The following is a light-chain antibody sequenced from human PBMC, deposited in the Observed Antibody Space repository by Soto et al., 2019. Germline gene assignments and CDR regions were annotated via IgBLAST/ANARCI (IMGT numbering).Light chain of an antibody. V-gene: IGKV3-20*01. CDR3: QQYGSSQS. CDR2: GAS. Sequence: EIVLTQSPGTLSLSPGERATLSCRASQSVSSSDLAWYQQKPDQSPRLLIYGASSRATGIPDSFSGSGSGNDFTITISIPDPEDFALYYCQQYGSSQSFGQGTKVEIK. CDR1: QSVSSSD. J-gene: IGKJ1*01.